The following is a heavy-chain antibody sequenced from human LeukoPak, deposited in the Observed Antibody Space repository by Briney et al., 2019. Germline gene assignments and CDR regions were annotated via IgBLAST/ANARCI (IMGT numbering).Heavy chain of an antibody. V-gene: IGHV1-69*13. D-gene: IGHD1-26*01. Sequence: SVKVSCKASGGTFSSYAISWVRQAPGQGLEWMGGIIPIFGTANYAQKFQGRVTITADESTSTAYMELSSLRSEDTAVYFCARGVYSGSYYYYYYMDVWGKGTTVTISS. CDR1: GGTFSSYA. CDR3: ARGVYSGSYYYYYYMDV. J-gene: IGHJ6*03. CDR2: IIPIFGTA.